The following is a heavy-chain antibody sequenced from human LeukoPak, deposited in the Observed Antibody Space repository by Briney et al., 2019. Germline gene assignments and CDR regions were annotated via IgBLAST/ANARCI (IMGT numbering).Heavy chain of an antibody. D-gene: IGHD3-3*01. V-gene: IGHV4-61*08. CDR3: ARGTTIFGVVDYYYYMDV. CDR1: GGSISSGDYY. CDR2: IYTSGST. J-gene: IGHJ6*03. Sequence: SETLSLTCTVSGGSISSGDYYWSWIRQPPGKGLEWIGYIYTSGSTNYNPSLKSRVTMSVDTSKNQFSLKLSSVTAADTAVYYCARGTTIFGVVDYYYYMDVWGKGTTVTVSS.